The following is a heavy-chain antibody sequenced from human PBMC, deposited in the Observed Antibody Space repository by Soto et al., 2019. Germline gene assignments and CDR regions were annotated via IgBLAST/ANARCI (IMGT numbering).Heavy chain of an antibody. CDR3: ARGPVRWIVLVPAAMNYYYGMDV. CDR2: ISYDGSNK. D-gene: IGHD2-2*01. V-gene: IGHV3-30-3*01. CDR1: GFTFSSYA. Sequence: PGGSLRLSCAASGFTFSSYAMHWVRQAPGKGLEWVAVISYDGSNKYYADSVKGRFTISRDNSKNTLYLQMNSLRAEDTAVYYCARGPVRWIVLVPAAMNYYYGMDVWGQGTTVTVSS. J-gene: IGHJ6*02.